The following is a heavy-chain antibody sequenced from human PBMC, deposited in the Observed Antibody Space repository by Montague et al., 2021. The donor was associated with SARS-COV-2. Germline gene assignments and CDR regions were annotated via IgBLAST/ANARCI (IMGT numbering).Heavy chain of an antibody. J-gene: IGHJ5*02. CDR1: GGFISSYY. CDR3: ARESSYSRCSSTSCYTSVWFDP. V-gene: IGHV4-59*01. Sequence: SETLSLTCTVSGGFISSYYWSWIRQPPGKGLEWIGYIYYSGSTNYNPSLKSRVTISVDTSKNQFSLKLSSVTAADTAVYYCARESSYSRCSSTSCYTSVWFDPWGQGTLVTVSS. CDR2: IYYSGST. D-gene: IGHD2-2*02.